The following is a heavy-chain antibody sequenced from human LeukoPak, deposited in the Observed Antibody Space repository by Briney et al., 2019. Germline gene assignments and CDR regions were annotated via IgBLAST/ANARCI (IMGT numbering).Heavy chain of an antibody. Sequence: SETLSPTCTVSDGSISSSSYYWGWIRQPPGKGLEWIGSIYYGWSTYYNPSLKSRVTMSVDTSKNQFSLKLSSVTAADTAVYYCARVHYYGTSGYYYNFDYWGQGTLVTVSS. J-gene: IGHJ4*02. V-gene: IGHV4-39*07. CDR3: ARVHYYGTSGYYYNFDY. CDR2: IYYGWST. D-gene: IGHD3-22*01. CDR1: DGSISSSSYY.